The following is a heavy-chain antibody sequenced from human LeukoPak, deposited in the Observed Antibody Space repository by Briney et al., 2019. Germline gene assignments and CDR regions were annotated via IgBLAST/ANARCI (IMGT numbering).Heavy chain of an antibody. CDR3: ASSYSSDWYSRWIDY. CDR1: GFTFTSYW. D-gene: IGHD6-19*01. Sequence: GGSLRLSCAASGFTFTSYWMSWVRQAPGKGLEWVANINQDGSEKYYVDSVKGRFTISRDNAKKSLDLQMNSLRAEDTAVYYCASSYSSDWYSRWIDYWGQGTLVTVSS. CDR2: INQDGSEK. V-gene: IGHV3-7*01. J-gene: IGHJ4*02.